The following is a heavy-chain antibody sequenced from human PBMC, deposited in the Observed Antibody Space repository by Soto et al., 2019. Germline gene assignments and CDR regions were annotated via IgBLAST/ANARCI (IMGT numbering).Heavy chain of an antibody. CDR1: GFTFSRFA. CDR2: ISPPGGTT. D-gene: IGHD5-18*01. J-gene: IGHJ4*02. CDR3: AKDLTPIQLWPSSFDF. V-gene: IGHV3-23*01. Sequence: AGGSLRLSCVASGFTFSRFAMSWVRQAPRKGLEWVSTISPPGGTTFYADSARGRFTISRDNSKNTLYLELNSLRAEDTAIYYCAKDLTPIQLWPSSFDFWGQGTLVTVSS.